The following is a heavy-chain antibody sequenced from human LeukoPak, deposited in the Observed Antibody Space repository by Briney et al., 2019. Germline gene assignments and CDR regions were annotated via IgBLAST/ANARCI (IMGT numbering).Heavy chain of an antibody. CDR3: ARAAINYYDSSGLLYYFDY. J-gene: IGHJ4*02. CDR1: GGSISSYY. D-gene: IGHD3-22*01. Sequence: SETLSLTCTVSGGSISSYYWSWIRQPPGKGLEWIGYIYYSGSTNYNPSLKSRVTISVDTSKNQFSLKLSSVTAADTAVYYCARAAINYYDSSGLLYYFDYWGQGTLVTVSS. CDR2: IYYSGST. V-gene: IGHV4-59*08.